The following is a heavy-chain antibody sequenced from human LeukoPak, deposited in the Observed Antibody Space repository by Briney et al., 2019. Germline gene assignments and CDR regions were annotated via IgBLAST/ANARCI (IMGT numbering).Heavy chain of an antibody. CDR1: GYSISSGYY. Sequence: SETLSLTCTVSGYSISSGYYGGWIRQPPGKGLERIGSIYHSGSTYYNPSLKSRVTISVDTSKHQFSLKLSSVTAADTAVYYCARELDCSSTSCYAGALFDYWGQGTLVTVSS. D-gene: IGHD2-2*01. J-gene: IGHJ4*02. CDR3: ARELDCSSTSCYAGALFDY. CDR2: IYHSGST. V-gene: IGHV4-38-2*02.